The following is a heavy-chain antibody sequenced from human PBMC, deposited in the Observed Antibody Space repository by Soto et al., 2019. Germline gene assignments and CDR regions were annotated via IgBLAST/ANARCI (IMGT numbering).Heavy chain of an antibody. V-gene: IGHV1-18*01. Sequence: QVQLVQSGAEVKKPGASVKVSCKASGYTFTSYGISWVRQAPGQGLEWMGWISAYNGNTNYAQKLQGRVTMTTDTSTSTAYMELRRLRSDDTAVYYCARDHPDPYYDDSSGFAEYFQHWGQGTLVTVSS. J-gene: IGHJ1*01. CDR3: ARDHPDPYYDDSSGFAEYFQH. D-gene: IGHD3-22*01. CDR1: GYTFTSYG. CDR2: ISAYNGNT.